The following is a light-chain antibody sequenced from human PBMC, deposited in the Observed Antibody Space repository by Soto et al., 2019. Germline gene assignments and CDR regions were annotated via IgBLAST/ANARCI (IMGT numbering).Light chain of an antibody. J-gene: IGKJ4*01. Sequence: DIQMTQSPSSVSASVGDRVTITCRASQDINSWLTWYQQKPGKAPKVLIYIASRLQSGVPSRFSGRGSGTDFSLTISNLQPEDFATYFCQQSKTFPLIFGGGTKVDIK. V-gene: IGKV1-12*01. CDR3: QQSKTFPLI. CDR1: QDINSW. CDR2: IAS.